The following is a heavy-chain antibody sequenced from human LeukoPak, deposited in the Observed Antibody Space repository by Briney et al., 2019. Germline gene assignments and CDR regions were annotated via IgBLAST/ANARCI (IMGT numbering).Heavy chain of an antibody. CDR2: IKQDGSEK. Sequence: GGSLRLSCAASGFTFSSYWMSWVRRAPGKGLEWVANIKQDGSEKYYVDSVKGRFTISRDNAKNSLYLQMNSLRAEDTAVYYCARVTARYYFDYWGQGTLVTVSS. CDR3: ARVTARYYFDY. D-gene: IGHD2-21*02. J-gene: IGHJ4*02. CDR1: GFTFSSYW. V-gene: IGHV3-7*01.